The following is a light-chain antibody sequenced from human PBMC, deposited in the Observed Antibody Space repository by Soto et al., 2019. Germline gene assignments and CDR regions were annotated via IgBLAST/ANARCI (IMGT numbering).Light chain of an antibody. CDR3: QSYDSTLSARDV. Sequence: QPVLTQPPSVSGAPGQRVTISCTGSSSNIGANYDVHWYQHRPGTAPKLLIFGNNNRPSGVPDRFSGSKSGTSASLAITGLQAEDEGDYYCQSYDSTLSARDVFGTGTKVTVL. CDR1: SSNIGANYD. V-gene: IGLV1-40*01. J-gene: IGLJ1*01. CDR2: GNN.